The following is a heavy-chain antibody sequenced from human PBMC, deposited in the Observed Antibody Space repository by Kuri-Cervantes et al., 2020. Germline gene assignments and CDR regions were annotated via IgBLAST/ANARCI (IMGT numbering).Heavy chain of an antibody. D-gene: IGHD3-10*01. CDR2: IKSKTDGGTT. V-gene: IGHV3-15*01. Sequence: GGSLRLSCAASGFTLNNNGMSWVRQAPGKGLEWAGRIKSKTDGGTTDYAAPVKGRFTISRDDSKNTLYLQMNSLKTEDTAVYYCTTDLWFGELLSDYWGQGTLVTVSS. CDR1: GFTLNNNG. CDR3: TTDLWFGELLSDY. J-gene: IGHJ4*02.